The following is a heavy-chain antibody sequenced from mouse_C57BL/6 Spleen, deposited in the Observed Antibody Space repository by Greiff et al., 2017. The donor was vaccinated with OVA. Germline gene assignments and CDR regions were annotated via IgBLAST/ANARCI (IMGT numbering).Heavy chain of an antibody. D-gene: IGHD2-3*01. Sequence: VQLQQSGAELVRPGASVKLSCTASGFNIKDDYMHWVKQRPEQGLEWIGWIDPENGDTEYASKFQGKATITADTSSNTAYLQLSSLTSEDTAVYYCTTDGYYDAMDYWGQGTSVTVSS. J-gene: IGHJ4*01. CDR1: GFNIKDDY. V-gene: IGHV14-4*01. CDR3: TTDGYYDAMDY. CDR2: IDPENGDT.